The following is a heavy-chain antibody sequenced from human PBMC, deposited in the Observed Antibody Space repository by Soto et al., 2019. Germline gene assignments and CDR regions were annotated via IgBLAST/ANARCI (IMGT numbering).Heavy chain of an antibody. J-gene: IGHJ5*02. CDR1: GYTFTSYG. CDR2: ISAYNGIT. Sequence: QVQLVQSGAEVKKPGASVKVSCKASGYTFTSYGINWVRQAPGQGLEWMGWISAYNGITNYAQKFQGRVTMTTDTSTSTADMEPRTLRCHGTAVYYWARMWLVEGGGWLDPWGQGTLVTVSS. V-gene: IGHV1-18*01. CDR3: ARMWLVEGGGWLDP. D-gene: IGHD2-21*01.